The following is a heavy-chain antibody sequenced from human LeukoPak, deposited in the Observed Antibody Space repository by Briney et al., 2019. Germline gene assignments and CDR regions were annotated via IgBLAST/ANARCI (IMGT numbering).Heavy chain of an antibody. D-gene: IGHD5-18*01. CDR2: IIPLFGIV. V-gene: IGHV1-69*02. J-gene: IGHJ6*02. Sequence: GSSVKVSCKASGGTFSSHTISWVRQAPKQGLEWMGRIIPLFGIVNYAEKFQDRVTITADKSTSTAYMEVSSLRSEDTAVYYCARIPSGDVDTAMVMYYHYGMDVWGQGTTVTVSS. CDR3: ARIPSGDVDTAMVMYYHYGMDV. CDR1: GGTFSSHT.